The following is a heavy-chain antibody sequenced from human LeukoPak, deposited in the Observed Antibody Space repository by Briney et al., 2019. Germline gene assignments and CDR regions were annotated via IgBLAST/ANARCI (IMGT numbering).Heavy chain of an antibody. Sequence: SQTLSLTCAVSGYSITIGFSWGWIRQPPGKGLDWIANISHSGTTDYKSTLESRLTISMDTSKNLFSLRLTSVTAADTAVYYCAREGAVPGIDPWGQGTLVTVSS. CDR1: GYSITIGFS. CDR3: AREGAVPGIDP. V-gene: IGHV4-38-2*02. D-gene: IGHD3-16*01. CDR2: ISHSGTT. J-gene: IGHJ5*02.